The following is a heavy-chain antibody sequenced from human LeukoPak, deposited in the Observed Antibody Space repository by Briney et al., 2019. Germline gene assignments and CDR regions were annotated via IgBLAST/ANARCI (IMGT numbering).Heavy chain of an antibody. D-gene: IGHD3-10*01. CDR1: GGSFSGYY. CDR3: ARDQYYYGSGSSNPTYYYYYYYMDV. Sequence: PSETLSLTCAVYGGSFSGYYWSWIRQPPGKGLEWIGEINHSGSTNYNPSLKSRVTISVDTSKNQFSLKLSSVTAADTAVYYCARDQYYYGSGSSNPTYYYYYYYMDVWGKGTTVTVSS. J-gene: IGHJ6*03. V-gene: IGHV4-34*01. CDR2: INHSGST.